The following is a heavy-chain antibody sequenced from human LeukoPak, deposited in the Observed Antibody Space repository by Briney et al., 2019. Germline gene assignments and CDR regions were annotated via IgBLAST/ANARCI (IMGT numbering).Heavy chain of an antibody. CDR3: ARDIGVSSSWYIDY. V-gene: IGHV1-18*01. D-gene: IGHD6-13*01. J-gene: IGHJ4*02. CDR2: ISAYNGNT. CDR1: GYTFTSYG. Sequence: ASVKVSCKASGYTFTSYGISWVRQTPGQGLEWMGWISAYNGNTNYAQKLQGRVTMTTDTSTSTAYMELRSLRSDDTAVYYCARDIGVSSSWYIDYWGQGTLVTVSS.